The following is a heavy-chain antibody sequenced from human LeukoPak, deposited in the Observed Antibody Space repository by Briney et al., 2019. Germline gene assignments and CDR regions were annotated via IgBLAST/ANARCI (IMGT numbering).Heavy chain of an antibody. CDR2: LYHTGSA. CDR3: ARTYDYVWGSYRSHSFDS. CDR1: GGFIGSNNYY. D-gene: IGHD3-16*02. Sequence: PSETLSLTCTVSGGFIGSNNYYWGWIRQPPGKGLEWIGSLYHTGSAYYNPSLKSRVTISMDVSKNHFSLKLSSVTAADTAVYYCARTYDYVWGSYRSHSFDSWGQGTLVTVSS. V-gene: IGHV4-39*02. J-gene: IGHJ4*02.